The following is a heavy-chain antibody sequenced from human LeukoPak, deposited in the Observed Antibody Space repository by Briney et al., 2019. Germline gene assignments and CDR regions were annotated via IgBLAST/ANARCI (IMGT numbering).Heavy chain of an antibody. CDR2: ISSSSGSI. V-gene: IGHV3-21*01. CDR3: ARGDIAAAADF. J-gene: IGHJ4*02. CDR1: GFTFSSYN. Sequence: GGSLRLSCAASGFTFSSYNMNWVRQAPGKGLEWVSCISSSSGSIYYADSVKGRFTISRDNAKNSLYLQMNSLRAEDTAVYYCARGDIAAAADFWGQGTLVTVSS. D-gene: IGHD6-13*01.